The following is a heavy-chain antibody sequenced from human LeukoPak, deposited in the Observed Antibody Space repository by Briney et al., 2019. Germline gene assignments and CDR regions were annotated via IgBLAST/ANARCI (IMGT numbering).Heavy chain of an antibody. CDR3: ARGVGIVGATSYYFDY. Sequence: ASVKVSCKASGYTFTGYYMHWVRQAPGQGLEWMGIINPSGGSTSYAQKFQGRVTMTRDTSTSTVYMELSSLRSEDTAVYYCARGVGIVGATSYYFDYWGQGTLVTVSS. D-gene: IGHD1-26*01. CDR2: INPSGGST. CDR1: GYTFTGYY. J-gene: IGHJ4*02. V-gene: IGHV1-46*01.